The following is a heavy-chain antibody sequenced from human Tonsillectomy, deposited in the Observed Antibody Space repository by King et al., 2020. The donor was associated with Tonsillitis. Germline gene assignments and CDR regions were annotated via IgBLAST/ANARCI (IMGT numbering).Heavy chain of an antibody. CDR3: AKWASGIVVAGSGAFDY. CDR1: GFTFSNYA. D-gene: IGHD6-19*01. J-gene: IGHJ4*02. CDR2: ISGSGGST. Sequence: VQLVESGGDLVQPGGSLRLSCAASGFTFSNYAMSWVRQAPGKGLEWVSTISGSGGSTYYADSVKGRFTISRDNSNYTLYLQMSSLRVEDTAVYYCAKWASGIVVAGSGAFDYWGQGTLVTVSS. V-gene: IGHV3-23*04.